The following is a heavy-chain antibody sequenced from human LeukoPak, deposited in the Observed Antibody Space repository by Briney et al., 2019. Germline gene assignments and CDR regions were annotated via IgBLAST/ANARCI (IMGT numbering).Heavy chain of an antibody. CDR1: GYTFTGYY. D-gene: IGHD3-10*01. Sequence: ASVKVSCKASGYTFTGYYMHWVRQAPGQGLEWMGWINPNSGGTNYAQKFQGRVTMTRDTSISTAYMELSRLRSDDTAVYYCARARSGFYVDAFDIWGQGTMVTVSS. CDR2: INPNSGGT. CDR3: ARARSGFYVDAFDI. J-gene: IGHJ3*02. V-gene: IGHV1-2*02.